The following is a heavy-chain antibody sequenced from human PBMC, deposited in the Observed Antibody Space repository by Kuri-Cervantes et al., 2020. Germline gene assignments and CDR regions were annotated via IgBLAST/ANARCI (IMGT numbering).Heavy chain of an antibody. J-gene: IGHJ3*02. Sequence: GGSLRLSCAASGLSFSSSEFNWVRQAPGKGLEWVGYISDSETTRYYADSVLGRFTISRDNAKKLVTLRMNGLRGEDTAVYYCANQNSQWLGMDAFDIWGQGTMVTVSS. CDR2: ISDSETTR. CDR3: ANQNSQWLGMDAFDI. CDR1: GLSFSSSE. D-gene: IGHD6-19*01. V-gene: IGHV3-48*03.